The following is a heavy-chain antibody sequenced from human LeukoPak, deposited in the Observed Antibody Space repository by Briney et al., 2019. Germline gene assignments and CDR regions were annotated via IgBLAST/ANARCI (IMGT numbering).Heavy chain of an antibody. CDR1: GITFSSYG. CDR2: ISYDGSNK. J-gene: IGHJ6*02. D-gene: IGHD1-26*01. V-gene: IGHV3-30*18. Sequence: GGSLRLSCAASGITFSSYGMHWVRQAPGKGLEWVAVISYDGSNKYYADSVKGRFTISRDNSKNTLYLQMNSLRAEDTAVYYCAKDLRLLYYQYGMDVWGQGTTVTVSS. CDR3: AKDLRLLYYQYGMDV.